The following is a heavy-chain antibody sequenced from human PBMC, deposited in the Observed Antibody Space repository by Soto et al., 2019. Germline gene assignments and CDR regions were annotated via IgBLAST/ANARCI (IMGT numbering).Heavy chain of an antibody. CDR2: IYYSGSA. CDR3: ARDGGDYMDV. Sequence: PSETLSLTCTVSGGSISSYYWSWIRQPPGKGLEWIGYIYYSGSANYNPSLKSRVTISVDTSKNQFSLKLSSVTAADTAVYYCARDGGDYMDVWGKGTTVTVSS. D-gene: IGHD3-16*01. V-gene: IGHV4-59*01. CDR1: GGSISSYY. J-gene: IGHJ6*03.